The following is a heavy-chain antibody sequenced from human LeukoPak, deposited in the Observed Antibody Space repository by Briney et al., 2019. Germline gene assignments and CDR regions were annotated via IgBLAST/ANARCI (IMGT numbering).Heavy chain of an antibody. D-gene: IGHD3-22*01. V-gene: IGHV3-30*02. Sequence: PGGSLRLSCAASGFTFSSYGMHWVRQAPGKGLEWVAFIRYDGSNKYYADSVKGRFTISRDNSKNTLYLQMNSLRAEHTAVYYCARGQVGHYYDSSGYNDAFDIWGQGTMVTVSS. J-gene: IGHJ3*02. CDR2: IRYDGSNK. CDR1: GFTFSSYG. CDR3: ARGQVGHYYDSSGYNDAFDI.